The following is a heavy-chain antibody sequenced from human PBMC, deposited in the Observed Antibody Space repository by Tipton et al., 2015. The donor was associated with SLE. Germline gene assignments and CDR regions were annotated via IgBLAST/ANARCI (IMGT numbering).Heavy chain of an antibody. CDR1: GGSISSGSYY. Sequence: TLSLTCTVSGGSISSGSYYWNWIRQPAGKGLEWIGSIYTSGSTYYNPSLKSRVTISVDTSKNQFSLKLSSVTAADTAVYYCARSTLPWVQLWFSWGQGTLVTVSS. CDR2: IYTSGST. CDR3: ARSTLPWVQLWFS. D-gene: IGHD5-18*01. V-gene: IGHV4-61*02. J-gene: IGHJ5*02.